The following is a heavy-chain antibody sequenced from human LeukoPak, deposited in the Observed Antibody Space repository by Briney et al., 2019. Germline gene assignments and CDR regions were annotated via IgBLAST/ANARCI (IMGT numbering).Heavy chain of an antibody. CDR1: GFSVSNYY. CDR2: IRDSGET. Sequence: GGSLRLSCAISGFSVSNYYMSWVRQAPGKGLEWVSLIRDSGETFYADSVKGRITISRDNSKNTMYLQMNWLRVEDTAVYFCARDRAATQDWVEFDPWGQGTLVTVSS. D-gene: IGHD2-15*01. V-gene: IGHV3-66*03. J-gene: IGHJ5*02. CDR3: ARDRAATQDWVEFDP.